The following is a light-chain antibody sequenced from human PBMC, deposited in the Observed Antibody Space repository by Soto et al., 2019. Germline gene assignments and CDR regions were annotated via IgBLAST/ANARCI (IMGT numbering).Light chain of an antibody. J-gene: IGLJ2*01. CDR2: DVT. V-gene: IGLV1-51*01. CDR1: SSNIGNNY. CDR3: SSYGSSNTVV. Sequence: QSVLTQPPSVSAAPGQKVTISCSGSSSNIGNNYVSWYQQLPGTAPKLLIYDVTNRPSGISNRFSGSKSGNTASLTISGLQAEDEADYYCSSYGSSNTVVFGGGTKLTVL.